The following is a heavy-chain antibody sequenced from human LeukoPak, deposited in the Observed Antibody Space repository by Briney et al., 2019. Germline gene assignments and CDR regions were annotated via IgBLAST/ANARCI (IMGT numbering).Heavy chain of an antibody. CDR3: ARYGYYYYGMDA. CDR2: INSDGSST. J-gene: IGHJ6*02. V-gene: IGHV3-74*01. Sequence: GGSLRLSCAASGFTFSSYWMHWVRQAPGKGLVWVSRINSDGSSTSYADSVKGRFTISRDNAKNTLYLQMNSLRAEDTAVYYCARYGYYYYGMDAWGQGTTVTVSS. D-gene: IGHD5-18*01. CDR1: GFTFSSYW.